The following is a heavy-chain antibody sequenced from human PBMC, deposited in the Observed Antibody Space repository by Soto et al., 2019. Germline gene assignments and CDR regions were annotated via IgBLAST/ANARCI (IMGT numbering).Heavy chain of an antibody. J-gene: IGHJ4*02. CDR3: AREIAVAGTHYFDY. V-gene: IGHV4-59*01. CDR2: IYYSGSI. CDR1: GGPISNYY. D-gene: IGHD6-19*01. Sequence: PSETLSLTCTVSGGPISNYYWSWIRQPPGKGLEWIGYIYYSGSINYNPSLKSRVTISEDTSKNQFSLKMSSVTAADTAVYYCAREIAVAGTHYFDYWGQGTLVTVSS.